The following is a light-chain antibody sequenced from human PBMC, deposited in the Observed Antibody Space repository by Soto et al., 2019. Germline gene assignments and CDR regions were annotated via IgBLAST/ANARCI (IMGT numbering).Light chain of an antibody. CDR1: SSNIGAGYG. V-gene: IGLV1-40*01. J-gene: IGLJ1*01. CDR3: QSYDSSLSEV. CDR2: DNN. Sequence: QSMLTQPPSVSGAPGQRVTISCTGSSSNIGAGYGVHWYQQLPGTAPGLLIYDNNNRPSGVPDRFSGSKSGTSASLAITGLQAEDEADYYCQSYDSSLSEVFGTGTKVTVL.